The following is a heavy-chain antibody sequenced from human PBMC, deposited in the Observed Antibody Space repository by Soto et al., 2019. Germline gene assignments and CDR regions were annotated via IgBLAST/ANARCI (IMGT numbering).Heavy chain of an antibody. Sequence: QVQLQESGPGLVKPSETLSLICTVSGGSVSSDNYFWGWIRQPPGKGLEWIGYIYYSGSTDYSPSLNSRVTISVDTSKNQFSLRLSSVTAADTAVYYCARDSAYGDYGMDVWGQGTTVTVSS. D-gene: IGHD4-17*01. CDR2: IYYSGST. CDR1: GGSVSSDNYF. J-gene: IGHJ6*02. V-gene: IGHV4-61*01. CDR3: ARDSAYGDYGMDV.